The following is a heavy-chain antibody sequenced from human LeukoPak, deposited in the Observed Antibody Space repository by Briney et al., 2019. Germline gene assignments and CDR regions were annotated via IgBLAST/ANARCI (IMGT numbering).Heavy chain of an antibody. V-gene: IGHV3-11*01. D-gene: IGHD4-17*01. CDR2: ITTHTTI. CDR1: GFPFSDYS. Sequence: GGSLRLSCAASGFPFSDYSMSWIRQAPGKGLEWVSYITTHTTIYYADPVKGRFTISRDNAKNSLYPQMNSLRAEDTAVYYCARDPAGYGDYVAWFDPWGQGTLVTVSS. CDR3: ARDPAGYGDYVAWFDP. J-gene: IGHJ5*02.